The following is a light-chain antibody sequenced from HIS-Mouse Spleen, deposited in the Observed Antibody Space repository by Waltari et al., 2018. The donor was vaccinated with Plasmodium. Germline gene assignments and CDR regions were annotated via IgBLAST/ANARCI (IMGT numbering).Light chain of an antibody. Sequence: QSALTQPPSASGSPGQSATISCTGTSSDVGGYNYVSWYQQHPGKAPKLMIYEVSKRPSVVPDRFSGSKSGNTASLTVSGLQAEDEADYYCSSYAGSNNLVFGGGTKLTVL. CDR1: SSDVGGYNY. CDR2: EVS. V-gene: IGLV2-8*01. J-gene: IGLJ2*01. CDR3: SSYAGSNNLV.